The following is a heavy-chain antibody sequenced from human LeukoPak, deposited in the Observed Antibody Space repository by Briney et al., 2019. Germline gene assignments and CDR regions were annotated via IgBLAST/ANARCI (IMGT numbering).Heavy chain of an antibody. CDR2: ISSSSSYI. V-gene: IGHV3-21*01. CDR3: ARRAYCSSTSCAFDY. J-gene: IGHJ4*02. Sequence: PGGSLRLSCAASGFTFSSYSMNWVRQAPGKGLEWVSSISSSSSYIYYADSVKGRFTISRDNAKNSLYLQMNSLGAEDTAVYYCARRAYCSSTSCAFDYWGQGTLVTVSS. D-gene: IGHD2-2*01. CDR1: GFTFSSYS.